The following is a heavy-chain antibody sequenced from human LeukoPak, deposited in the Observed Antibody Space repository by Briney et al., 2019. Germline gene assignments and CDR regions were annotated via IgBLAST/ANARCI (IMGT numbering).Heavy chain of an antibody. D-gene: IGHD3-10*01. V-gene: IGHV1-46*04. CDR3: ASWYYYGSGAEFDY. CDR2: INPSGGST. Sequence: GASVKVSCKASGYTFTSYHMPSVRQAPGHGLEIRGIINPSGGSTTYAQKLQGRVTMTRDTSSSTVYLELSSLRSEDTAVYYCASWYYYGSGAEFDYWGQGTLVTVSS. J-gene: IGHJ4*02. CDR1: GYTFTSYH.